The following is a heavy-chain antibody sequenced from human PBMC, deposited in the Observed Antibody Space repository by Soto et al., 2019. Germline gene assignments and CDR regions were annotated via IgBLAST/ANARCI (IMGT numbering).Heavy chain of an antibody. D-gene: IGHD3-10*01. CDR2: IWYDGSNK. CDR1: GFTFSSYG. CDR3: ASYPGRYGSGLHGMDV. V-gene: IGHV3-33*01. J-gene: IGHJ6*02. Sequence: QVQLVESGGGVVQPGRSLRLSCAASGFTFSSYGRHWVRQAPGKGLEWVAVIWYDGSNKYYADSVKGRFTISRDNSKNTLYLQMNSLRAEDTAVYYCASYPGRYGSGLHGMDVWGQGTTVTVSS.